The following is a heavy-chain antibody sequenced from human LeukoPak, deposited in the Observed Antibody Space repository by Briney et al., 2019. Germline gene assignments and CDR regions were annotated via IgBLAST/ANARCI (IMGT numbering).Heavy chain of an antibody. CDR1: GFRFSDSG. Sequence: PGGSLRLSCAASGFRFSDSGMHWVRQSPGKGLEWVAIIWYDGSGKYYADSVKGRFTISRDNSRNTVYLQMNSLRAEDTAVYFCARDQGTVAQGVTVKSPGHFDYWGQGTLVTVSS. CDR2: IWYDGSGK. J-gene: IGHJ4*02. D-gene: IGHD3-10*01. V-gene: IGHV3-33*01. CDR3: ARDQGTVAQGVTVKSPGHFDY.